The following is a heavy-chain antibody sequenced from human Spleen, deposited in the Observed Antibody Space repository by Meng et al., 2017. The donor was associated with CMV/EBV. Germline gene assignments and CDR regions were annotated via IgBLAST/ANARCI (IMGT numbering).Heavy chain of an antibody. Sequence: EVQLVESGGGLVKPGGSLRLSCSASGFTFSSYSMNWVRQAPGKGLEWVSSISSSSSYIYYADSVKGRFTISRGNAKNSLYLQMNSLRAEDTAVYYCARDREAYYYDSSGYCDYWGQGTLVTVSS. CDR1: GFTFSSYS. D-gene: IGHD3-22*01. J-gene: IGHJ4*02. CDR2: ISSSSSYI. V-gene: IGHV3-21*01. CDR3: ARDREAYYYDSSGYCDY.